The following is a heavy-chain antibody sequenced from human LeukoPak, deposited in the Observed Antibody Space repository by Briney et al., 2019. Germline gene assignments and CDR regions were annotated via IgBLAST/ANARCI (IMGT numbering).Heavy chain of an antibody. Sequence: SETLSLTCTVSGGSISSYYWSWIRQPPGKGLEWIGYIYYSGSTNYNPSLKSRVTISVDTSKNQFSLRLSSVTAADTAVYYCARSYRRNYFDYWGQGTLVTVSS. D-gene: IGHD4-11*01. V-gene: IGHV4-59*01. J-gene: IGHJ4*02. CDR1: GGSISSYY. CDR2: IYYSGST. CDR3: ARSYRRNYFDY.